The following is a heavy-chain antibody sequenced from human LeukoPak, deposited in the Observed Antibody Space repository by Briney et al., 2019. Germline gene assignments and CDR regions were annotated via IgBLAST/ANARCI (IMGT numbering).Heavy chain of an antibody. CDR1: GFTFDDYA. CDR2: ISWNSGSI. Sequence: PGGSLRLSCAASGFTFDDYAMHWVRQAPGKGLEWVSGISWNSGSIGYADSVKGRFTISRDNAKNSLYLQMNSLRAEDTAVYYCARRNAMDVWGRGTTVIVFS. J-gene: IGHJ6*02. V-gene: IGHV3-9*01. CDR3: ARRNAMDV.